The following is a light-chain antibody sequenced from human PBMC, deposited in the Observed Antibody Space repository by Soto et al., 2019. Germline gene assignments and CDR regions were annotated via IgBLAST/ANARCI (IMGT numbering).Light chain of an antibody. J-gene: IGLJ3*02. CDR2: EVN. V-gene: IGLV2-8*01. CDR3: KSYTGINNGV. Sequence: QPVLTQPPSASGSPGQSVTISCTGTSSDVGGYNYVSWYQQHPGKAPKVMIYEVNKRPSGVPDRFSGSKSGNTASLTVSGLQAEDEADYYCKSYTGINNGVFGGGTKLTVL. CDR1: SSDVGGYNY.